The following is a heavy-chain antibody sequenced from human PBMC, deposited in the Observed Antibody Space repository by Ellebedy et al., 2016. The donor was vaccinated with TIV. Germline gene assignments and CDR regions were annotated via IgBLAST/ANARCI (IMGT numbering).Heavy chain of an antibody. CDR1: GYTLTELS. D-gene: IGHD3-10*01. CDR2: FDPEDGET. CDR3: ARGRLWFGELHYYFDY. J-gene: IGHJ4*02. Sequence: ASVKVSCXVSGYTLTELSMHWVRQAPGKGLEWMGGFDPEDGETIYAQKFQGRVTMTEDTSTDTAYMELSSLRSEDTAVYYCARGRLWFGELHYYFDYWGQGTLVTVSS. V-gene: IGHV1-24*01.